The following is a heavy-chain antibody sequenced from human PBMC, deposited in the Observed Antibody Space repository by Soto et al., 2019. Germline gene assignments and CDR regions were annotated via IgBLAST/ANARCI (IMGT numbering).Heavy chain of an antibody. J-gene: IGHJ4*02. CDR2: IYYSGST. V-gene: IGHV4-59*01. CDR1: GGSISSYY. D-gene: IGHD5-12*01. Sequence: SETLSLTCTVSGGSISSYYWSWIRQPPGKGLEWIGYIYYSGSTNYNPSLKSRVTISVDTSKNQFSLKLSSVTAADTAVYYCARHYSGYDWGYFDYWGQGTLVTVSS. CDR3: ARHYSGYDWGYFDY.